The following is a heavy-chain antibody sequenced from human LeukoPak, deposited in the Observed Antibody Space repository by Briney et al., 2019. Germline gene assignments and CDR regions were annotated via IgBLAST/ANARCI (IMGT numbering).Heavy chain of an antibody. J-gene: IGHJ4*02. D-gene: IGHD3-10*01. V-gene: IGHV6-1*01. CDR3: ARENTMVRGVINPLDY. CDR2: TYYRSKWSY. Sequence: SQTLSLTCAISGDSVSSNDAAWNWIRQSPSRGLEWLGRTYYRSKWSYDYAVSMKSRITINPDTSKNQFSLRLNSVTPEDTAVYYCARENTMVRGVINPLDYWGQGTLVTVSS. CDR1: GDSVSSNDAA.